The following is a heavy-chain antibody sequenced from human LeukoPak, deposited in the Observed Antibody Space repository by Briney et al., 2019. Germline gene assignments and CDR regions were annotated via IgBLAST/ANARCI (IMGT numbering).Heavy chain of an antibody. V-gene: IGHV4-39*01. D-gene: IGHD3-22*01. CDR2: ICYSGST. CDR1: GGSISSSSYY. J-gene: IGHJ2*01. Sequence: SETLSLTCTVSGGSISSSSYYWGWIRQPPGKGLEWIGSICYSGSTSYNPSLKSRVTISVDTSKNQFSLKLSSVTAADTAVYYCARGVTLIVVVIHDWYFDLWGRGTVFTVSS. CDR3: ARGVTLIVVVIHDWYFDL.